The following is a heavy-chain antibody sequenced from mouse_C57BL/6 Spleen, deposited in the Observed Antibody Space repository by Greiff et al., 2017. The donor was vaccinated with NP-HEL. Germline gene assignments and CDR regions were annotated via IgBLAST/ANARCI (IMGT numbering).Heavy chain of an antibody. D-gene: IGHD1-1*01. J-gene: IGHJ3*01. CDR1: GFTFTDYY. Sequence: EVKLEESGGGLVQPGGSLCLPCAASGFTFTDYYMSWVRQPPGKALEWLGFIRNKANGYTTEYSASVKGRFTISRDNSQSILYLQMNALRAEDSATYYCSTQYYYCSSPAWLAYWSQGTLFTVSA. V-gene: IGHV7-3*01. CDR3: STQYYYCSSPAWLAY. CDR2: IRNKANGYTT.